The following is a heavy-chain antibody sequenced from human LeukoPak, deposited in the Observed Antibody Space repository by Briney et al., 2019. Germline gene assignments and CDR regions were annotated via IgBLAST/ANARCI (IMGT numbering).Heavy chain of an antibody. CDR1: GGSISSGGYS. Sequence: NSSQTLSLTCAVSGGSISSGGYSWSWIRQPPGKGLEWIGYIYHSGSTYYNPSLKSRVTISVDRSKNQFSLKLSSVTAADTAMYYCARGVDGDYVAYYFDYWGQGTLVTVSS. D-gene: IGHD4-17*01. CDR3: ARGVDGDYVAYYFDY. V-gene: IGHV4-30-2*01. CDR2: IYHSGST. J-gene: IGHJ4*02.